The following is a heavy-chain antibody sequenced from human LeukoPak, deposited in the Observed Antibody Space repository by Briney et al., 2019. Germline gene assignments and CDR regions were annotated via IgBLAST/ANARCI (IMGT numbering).Heavy chain of an antibody. D-gene: IGHD4-17*01. CDR2: ISTYKGNT. V-gene: IGHV1-18*01. CDR3: ARDREATVTLGTFDI. J-gene: IGHJ3*02. Sequence: ASVKVSCKASGYTFNRYGISCVRQAPGQGLEWMGWISTYKGNTNYAQKLQGRVTMTTDTSTSTAYMELRSLRSDDTAVYYCARDREATVTLGTFDIWGQGTMVTVSS. CDR1: GYTFNRYG.